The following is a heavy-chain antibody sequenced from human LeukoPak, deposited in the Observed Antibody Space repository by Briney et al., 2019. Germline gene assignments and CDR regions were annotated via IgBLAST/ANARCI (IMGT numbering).Heavy chain of an antibody. V-gene: IGHV3-23*01. CDR1: GFIFKDFP. CDR2: ISAGGDLT. CDR3: AKDIVVVPAALRTNLPFDY. D-gene: IGHD2-2*01. J-gene: IGHJ4*02. Sequence: GGSLRLSCAVSGFIFKDFPMTWVRQAPGKGLEWLSGISAGGDLTFHADSLKGRFTISRDNYKNTLYLQMNSLRAEDTAVYYCAKDIVVVPAALRTNLPFDYWGQGTLVTVSS.